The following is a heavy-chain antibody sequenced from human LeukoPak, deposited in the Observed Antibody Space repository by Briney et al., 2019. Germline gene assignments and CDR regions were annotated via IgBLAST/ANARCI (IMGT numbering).Heavy chain of an antibody. Sequence: TSETLSLTCTVSGGSVSSYYWSWIRQPPGKGLEWIGYIYYSGSTNYNPSLESRVTIFVDTSKNQFSLKLSSVTAADTAVYYCAKDPPRGKAMIVDYFDYWGQGTLVTVSS. D-gene: IGHD3-22*01. CDR1: GGSVSSYY. J-gene: IGHJ4*02. V-gene: IGHV4-59*02. CDR2: IYYSGST. CDR3: AKDPPRGKAMIVDYFDY.